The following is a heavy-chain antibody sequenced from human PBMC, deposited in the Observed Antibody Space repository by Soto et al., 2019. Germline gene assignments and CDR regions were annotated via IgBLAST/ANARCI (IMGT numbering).Heavy chain of an antibody. D-gene: IGHD3-3*01. V-gene: IGHV3-33*01. CDR3: ARGGVYDFWSGFHDY. CDR1: GFTFSSYG. Sequence: WGSLRLSCAASGFTFSSYGMHWVRQAPGKGLEWVAVIWYDGSNKYYADSVKGRFTISRDNSKNTLYLQMNSLRAEDTAVYYCARGGVYDFWSGFHDYWRQGTLVTVSS. CDR2: IWYDGSNK. J-gene: IGHJ4*02.